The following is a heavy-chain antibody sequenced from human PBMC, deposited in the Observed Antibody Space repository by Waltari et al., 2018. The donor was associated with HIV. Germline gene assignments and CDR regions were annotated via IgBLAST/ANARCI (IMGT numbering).Heavy chain of an antibody. D-gene: IGHD3-3*01. CDR1: GGSFSGYW. CDR3: ARGRGLRSDFWTGYSPYGMDV. Sequence: QVQLQQWGAGLLKPSQTLSLTCAVYGGSFSGYWWSWIRQPPGKGLEWIGEIVHSGSTNYNPSLKSRVTLSVDTSKNQFSLRLTSVTAADTAIYYCARGRGLRSDFWTGYSPYGMDVWGQGTSVTVSS. CDR2: IVHSGST. V-gene: IGHV4-34*01. J-gene: IGHJ6*02.